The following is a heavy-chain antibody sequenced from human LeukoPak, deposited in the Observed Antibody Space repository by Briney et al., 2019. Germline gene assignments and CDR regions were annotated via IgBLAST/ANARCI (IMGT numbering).Heavy chain of an antibody. V-gene: IGHV1-8*01. Sequence: GASVKVSCKASGYTFTSYDINWVRQATGQGLEWMGWMNPNSGNTGYAQKFQGRVTMTRTTSISTAYMELSSLRSEDTAVYYCARAPILERYYDFWSGYLYYFDYWGQGTLVTVSS. CDR1: GYTFTSYD. D-gene: IGHD3-3*01. J-gene: IGHJ4*02. CDR2: MNPNSGNT. CDR3: ARAPILERYYDFWSGYLYYFDY.